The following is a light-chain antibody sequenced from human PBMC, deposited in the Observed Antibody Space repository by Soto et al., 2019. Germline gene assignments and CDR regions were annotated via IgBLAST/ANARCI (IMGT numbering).Light chain of an antibody. V-gene: IGKV1-5*02. CDR3: QQYNSYS. J-gene: IGKJ1*01. CDR1: QSINVW. CDR2: DAS. Sequence: DIQMTQSPSTLSSSVGDRVTIICRASQSINVWLAWYQQKPGKAPKLLIYDASTLDSGVPSRFSGSGSETEFTLTISGLQPGDSATYYCQQYNSYSFGQGTKVDIK.